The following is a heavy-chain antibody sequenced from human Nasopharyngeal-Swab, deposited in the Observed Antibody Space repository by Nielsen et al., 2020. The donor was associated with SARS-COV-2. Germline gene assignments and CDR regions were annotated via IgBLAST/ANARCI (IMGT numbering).Heavy chain of an antibody. V-gene: IGHV3-23*01. Sequence: GESLKISCAASGFTFSTYAMYWVRQPPAKGLEWVSIISGSGGSTYYADSVKGRFTISRDNSKNPLYLQMNSLRAEETAVYYCAKRDDYYESSGLGDWGQGTLVTVSS. CDR1: GFTFSTYA. J-gene: IGHJ4*02. D-gene: IGHD3-22*01. CDR2: ISGSGGST. CDR3: AKRDDYYESSGLGD.